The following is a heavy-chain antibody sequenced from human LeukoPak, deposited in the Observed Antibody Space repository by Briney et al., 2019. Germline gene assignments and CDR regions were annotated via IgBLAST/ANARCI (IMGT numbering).Heavy chain of an antibody. Sequence: GGSLRLSCAASGFTFDDFAMHWVRQAPGKGLEWVSGISWSSGNIGYADSVKGRFTISRDNAKNSLYLQMNSLRAEDMGLYYCAKGPDGSWYRSYFVYWGQGTLVTVSS. V-gene: IGHV3-9*03. CDR2: ISWSSGNI. D-gene: IGHD6-13*01. CDR1: GFTFDDFA. J-gene: IGHJ4*02. CDR3: AKGPDGSWYRSYFVY.